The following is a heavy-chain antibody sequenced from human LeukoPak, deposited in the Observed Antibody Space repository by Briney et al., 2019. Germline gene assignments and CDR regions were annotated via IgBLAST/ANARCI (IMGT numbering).Heavy chain of an antibody. D-gene: IGHD7-27*01. CDR2: IHYSGSS. V-gene: IGHV4-59*11. CDR1: GESITSHY. J-gene: IGHJ2*01. CDR3: VRLSGDARGWNFDV. Sequence: SETLSLNCSVSGESITSHYWSWIRQPSGKGLEWNGYIHYSGSSNYNPSLKSRVTMSVDTPKNHFSLKLSSVTAADTAVYYCVRLSGDARGWNFDVSGHGTLVTVSS.